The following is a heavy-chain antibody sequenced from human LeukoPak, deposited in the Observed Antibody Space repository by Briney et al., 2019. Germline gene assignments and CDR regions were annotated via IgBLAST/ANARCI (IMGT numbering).Heavy chain of an antibody. CDR2: ISGSGGST. CDR3: AKALLRGAFDI. CDR1: GFTFSSYA. V-gene: IGHV3-23*01. J-gene: IGHJ3*02. D-gene: IGHD2-15*01. Sequence: AGGSLRLSCAASGFTFSSYAMSWVRRAPGKGLGWVSAISGSGGSTYYADSVKGRFTISRDNSKHTLYLQMNRLRAEDTAVYYCAKALLRGAFDIWGQGTMVTVSS.